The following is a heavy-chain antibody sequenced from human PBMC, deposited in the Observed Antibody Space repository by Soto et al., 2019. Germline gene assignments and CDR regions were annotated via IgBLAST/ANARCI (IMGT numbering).Heavy chain of an antibody. Sequence: QVQLQESGPGLVKPSETLSLTCTVSGGSISSYYWSWIRQPPGKGLEWIGYIYYSGSTNYNPSLKSRVTISVDTSKNQFSLKLSSVTAADTAVYYCACSSMARYYFDYWGQGTLVTVSS. J-gene: IGHJ4*02. CDR1: GGSISSYY. CDR3: ACSSMARYYFDY. CDR2: IYYSGST. V-gene: IGHV4-59*01. D-gene: IGHD5-12*01.